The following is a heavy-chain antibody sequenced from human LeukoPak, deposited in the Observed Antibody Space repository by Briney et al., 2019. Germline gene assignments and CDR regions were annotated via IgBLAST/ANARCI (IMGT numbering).Heavy chain of an antibody. Sequence: GGSLRLSCAASRFTFSSYAMSWVRQAPGKGLEWVSGISDSGDITYDADSVKGRFTISRDNSKNTLYLQMNSLRAEDTAIYYCAKGSSSSWFRAPFDIWGQGTMVTVSS. D-gene: IGHD6-13*01. CDR1: RFTFSSYA. V-gene: IGHV3-23*01. J-gene: IGHJ3*02. CDR3: AKGSSSSWFRAPFDI. CDR2: ISDSGDIT.